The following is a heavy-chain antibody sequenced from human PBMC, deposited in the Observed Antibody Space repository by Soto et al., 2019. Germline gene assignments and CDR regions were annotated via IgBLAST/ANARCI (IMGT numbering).Heavy chain of an antibody. Sequence: QVQLVESGGGVVQPGRSPRLSCAASGFTFSSYGMHWVRQAPGKGLEWVAVIWYDGSNKYYADSVKGRFTISRDNSKNTLYLQMNSLRAEDTAVYYCASEAEEPVGFPWGQGTLVTVSS. CDR3: ASEAEEPVGFP. D-gene: IGHD1-26*01. J-gene: IGHJ5*02. CDR1: GFTFSSYG. CDR2: IWYDGSNK. V-gene: IGHV3-33*01.